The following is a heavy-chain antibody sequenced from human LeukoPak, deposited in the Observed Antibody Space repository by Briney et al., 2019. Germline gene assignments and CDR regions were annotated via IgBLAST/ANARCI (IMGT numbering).Heavy chain of an antibody. CDR2: ISGSGGSI. D-gene: IGHD3-22*01. J-gene: IGHJ4*02. CDR1: GFTFSSYA. CDR3: ARYRVVVITNKNYYFGY. V-gene: IGHV3-23*01. Sequence: GGSLRLSCAASGFTFSSYAMSWVRQAPGKGLEWVSAISGSGGSIYYADSVKGRFTISRDNSKNTLYLQMNSLRAEDTAVYYCARYRVVVITNKNYYFGYWGQGTLVTVSS.